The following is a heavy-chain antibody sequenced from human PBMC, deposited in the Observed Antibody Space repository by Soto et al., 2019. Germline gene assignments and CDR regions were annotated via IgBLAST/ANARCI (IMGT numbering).Heavy chain of an antibody. J-gene: IGHJ4*02. CDR1: GGTFSSYA. Sequence: QVPLVQSGAEVKKPGSSVKVSCKASGGTFSSYAISWVRQAPGQGLEWMGGIIPIFGTANYAQKFQGRVTITADESTSTAYMELSSLRSEDTAVYYCARARAAYYYDSSGYYSFDYWGQGTLVTVSS. CDR3: ARARAAYYYDSSGYYSFDY. D-gene: IGHD3-22*01. V-gene: IGHV1-69*01. CDR2: IIPIFGTA.